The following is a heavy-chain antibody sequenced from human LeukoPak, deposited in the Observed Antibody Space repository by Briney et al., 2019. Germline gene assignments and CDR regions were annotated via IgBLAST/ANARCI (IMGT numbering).Heavy chain of an antibody. J-gene: IGHJ4*02. V-gene: IGHV4-34*01. CDR2: INHSGST. CDR1: GGSFSGYY. CDR3: ARGEYYFDY. Sequence: PSETLSLTCAVYGGSFSGYYWSWIRQPPGKGLEWIGEINHSGSTNYNPSLKSRVTISVDTSKNQFSLKLSSVTAADTAVYYCARGEYYFDYWGQGTLVTVSS.